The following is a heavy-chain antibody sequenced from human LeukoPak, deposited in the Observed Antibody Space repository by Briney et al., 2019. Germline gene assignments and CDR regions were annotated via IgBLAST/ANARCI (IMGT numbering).Heavy chain of an antibody. Sequence: ASVKVSCKASGYTFTSYGISWVRQAPGQGLEWLGWISTYNGNTNYAQKFQGRVTLTTDTSTDTAYMELRGLRSDDTAVYYCATGRGYCSSTSCSHFNPWGQGTLVTVSS. D-gene: IGHD2-2*01. CDR1: GYTFTSYG. J-gene: IGHJ5*02. V-gene: IGHV1-18*01. CDR2: ISTYNGNT. CDR3: ATGRGYCSSTSCSHFNP.